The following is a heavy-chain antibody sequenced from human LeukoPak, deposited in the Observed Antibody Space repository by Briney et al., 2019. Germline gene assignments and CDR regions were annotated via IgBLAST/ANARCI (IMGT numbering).Heavy chain of an antibody. CDR1: GFTFSSYE. V-gene: IGHV3-48*03. Sequence: GGSLRLSCAASGFTFSSYEMNWVRQAPGKGLEWVSYISSSGSTIYYADSVKGRFTISRDNAKNSLYLQMNSLRAEDTAVYYCARVSGSGSYSVRYDAFDIWSQGTMVTVSS. J-gene: IGHJ3*02. D-gene: IGHD3-10*01. CDR3: ARVSGSGSYSVRYDAFDI. CDR2: ISSSGSTI.